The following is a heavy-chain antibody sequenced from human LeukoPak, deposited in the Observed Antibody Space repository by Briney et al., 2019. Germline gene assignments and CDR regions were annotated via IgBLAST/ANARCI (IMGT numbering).Heavy chain of an antibody. CDR2: MFVGGST. Sequence: SETLSLSCTVSGGSINSHYWSWLRQSAGKGLEWIGRMFVGGSTNYNPSLKSRVLMSIDTSKKQFSLNLSSVTAADTAVYFCAREYYDFSSGDYRYYYMNDWGKGTTVTVSS. CDR1: GGSINSHY. J-gene: IGHJ6*03. CDR3: AREYYDFSSGDYRYYYMND. V-gene: IGHV4-4*07. D-gene: IGHD3/OR15-3a*01.